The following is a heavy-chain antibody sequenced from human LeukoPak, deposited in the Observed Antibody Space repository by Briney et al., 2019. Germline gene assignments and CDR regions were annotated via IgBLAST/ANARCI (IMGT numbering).Heavy chain of an antibody. CDR3: ARAVPSAYQD. J-gene: IGHJ4*02. CDR1: GGSISSYY. CDR2: IYYSGST. V-gene: IGHV4-59*01. D-gene: IGHD6-6*01. Sequence: SETLSLTCTVSGGSISSYYWSWIRQPPGKGLGWIGYIYYSGSTNYNPSLKSRVTISVDTSKNQFSLELSSVTAADTAVYYCARAVPSAYQDWGQGTLVTVSS.